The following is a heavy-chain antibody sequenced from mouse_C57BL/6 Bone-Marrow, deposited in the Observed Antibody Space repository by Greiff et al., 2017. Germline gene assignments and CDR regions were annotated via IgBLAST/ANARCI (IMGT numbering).Heavy chain of an antibody. Sequence: QVQLQQPGAELVRPGSSVKLSCKASGYPFTSYWMDWVKQRPGQGLEWIGNIYPSDSETHYNQKFKDKATLTVDKSSSTAYMQLSSLTSEASAVYDCATGTIYYAMDYWGQGTSVTVTA. CDR2: IYPSDSET. D-gene: IGHD4-1*01. CDR3: ATGTIYYAMDY. CDR1: GYPFTSYW. J-gene: IGHJ4*01. V-gene: IGHV1-61*01.